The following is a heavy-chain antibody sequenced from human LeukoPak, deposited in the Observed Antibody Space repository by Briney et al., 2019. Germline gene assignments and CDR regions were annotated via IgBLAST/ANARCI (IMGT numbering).Heavy chain of an antibody. CDR1: GFTFSRYN. CDR2: ISGSSSYM. Sequence: KPGGSLRLSCAASGFTFSRYNMNWVRQAPGKGLEWVSSISGSSSYMYYAESVKGRFTISRDNAKNSLYLQMSSLRAEDTAVYYCARPPSGFVYGYEYWGRGTLVTVSS. V-gene: IGHV3-21*01. J-gene: IGHJ4*02. D-gene: IGHD5-18*01. CDR3: ARPPSGFVYGYEY.